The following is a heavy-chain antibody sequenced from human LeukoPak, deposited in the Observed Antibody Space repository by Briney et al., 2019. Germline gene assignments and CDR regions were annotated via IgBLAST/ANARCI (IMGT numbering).Heavy chain of an antibody. Sequence: SETLSLTCTVSGGSISTYYWTWIRQPAGKGLEWIGRIYTSGSTNYNPSLKSRVTMSVDTSKNQFSLRLSSVNAADTAVYYCARHRGTTTTTFDYYYYMDVWGKGTTVTVSS. CDR3: ARHRGTTTTTFDYYYYMDV. CDR1: GGSISTYY. CDR2: IYTSGST. D-gene: IGHD1-7*01. V-gene: IGHV4-4*07. J-gene: IGHJ6*03.